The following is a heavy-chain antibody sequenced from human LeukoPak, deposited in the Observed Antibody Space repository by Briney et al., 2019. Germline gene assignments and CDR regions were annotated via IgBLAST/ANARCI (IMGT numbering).Heavy chain of an antibody. D-gene: IGHD3-16*01. CDR2: INQDGSEK. J-gene: IGHJ4*02. Sequence: GGSPRLSCAASGFIFSTNWMSWVRQAPGKGLEWVANINQDGSEKFYVDSVKGRFTISRDNAKNSLFLQMNSLRAEDTAVYYCARNYDWGQGTLVTVSS. CDR3: ARNYD. V-gene: IGHV3-7*04. CDR1: GFIFSTNW.